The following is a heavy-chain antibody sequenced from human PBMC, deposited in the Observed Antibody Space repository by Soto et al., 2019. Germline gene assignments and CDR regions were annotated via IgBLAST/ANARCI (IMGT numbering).Heavy chain of an antibody. V-gene: IGHV1-69*13. D-gene: IGHD2-15*01. CDR1: GSTFSSYA. CDR2: IIPIFGTA. CDR3: ARECSGGSCYSGAVAFDI. J-gene: IGHJ3*02. Sequence: GASVKVSCKASGSTFSSYAISWVRQAPGQGLEWMGGIIPIFGTANYAQKFQGRVTITADESTSTAYMELSSLRSEDTAVYYCARECSGGSCYSGAVAFDIWGQGTMVTVSS.